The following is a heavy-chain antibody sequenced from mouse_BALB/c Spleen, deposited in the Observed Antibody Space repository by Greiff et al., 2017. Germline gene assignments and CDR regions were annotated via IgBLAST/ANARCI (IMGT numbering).Heavy chain of an antibody. CDR1: GFSLTSYG. D-gene: IGHD3-1*01. Sequence: VMLVESGPGLVAPSQSLSITCTVSGFSLTSYGVHWVRQPPGKGLEWLGVIWAGGSTNYNSALMSRLSISKDNSKSQVFLKMNSLQTDDTAMYYCARDRGTGSGAMDYWGQGTSVTVSS. J-gene: IGHJ4*01. V-gene: IGHV2-9*02. CDR2: IWAGGST. CDR3: ARDRGTGSGAMDY.